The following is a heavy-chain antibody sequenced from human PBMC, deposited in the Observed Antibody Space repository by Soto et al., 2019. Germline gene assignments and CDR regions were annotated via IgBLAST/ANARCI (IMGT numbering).Heavy chain of an antibody. CDR2: ISGSGGST. Sequence: EVQLLESGGGLVQPGGSLRLSCAASGFTFSSYAMSWVRQAPGKGLEWVSAISGSGGSTYYADSVKGRFTISRDNSKNTLYLQMNSLRAEDTDVYYCAKVGGSGIYFDYWGQGTLVTVSS. CDR3: AKVGGSGIYFDY. D-gene: IGHD3-10*01. V-gene: IGHV3-23*01. J-gene: IGHJ4*02. CDR1: GFTFSSYA.